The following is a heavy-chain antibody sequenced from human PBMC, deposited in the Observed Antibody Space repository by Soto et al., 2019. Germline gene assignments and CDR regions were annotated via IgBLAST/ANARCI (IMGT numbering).Heavy chain of an antibody. Sequence: GGSLRLSCAASGFTFSSYWMHWVRQAPGKGLVWVSRINSDGSSTSYADSVKGRFTISRDNAKNTLYLQMNSLRAEDTAVYYCARWASSSWFYYYYYGMDVWGQGTTVTVSS. CDR3: ARWASSSWFYYYYYGMDV. CDR2: INSDGSST. CDR1: GFTFSSYW. J-gene: IGHJ6*02. V-gene: IGHV3-74*01. D-gene: IGHD6-13*01.